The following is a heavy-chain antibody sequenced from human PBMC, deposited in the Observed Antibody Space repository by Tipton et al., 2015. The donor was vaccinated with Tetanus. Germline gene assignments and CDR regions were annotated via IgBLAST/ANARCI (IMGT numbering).Heavy chain of an antibody. CDR1: GYRFSSYW. D-gene: IGHD3-3*01. Sequence: QLVQSGAEVKKPGESLKISCKGSGYRFSSYWIGWVRQMPGRDLEWMGIIFPADSDTKYSPSFQGHVTISVDKSINTAYLQWDSLKASDTAIYYCARHPDFWSGYYFDLWGQGTLVNVSS. V-gene: IGHV5-51*01. J-gene: IGHJ4*02. CDR3: ARHPDFWSGYYFDL. CDR2: IFPADSDT.